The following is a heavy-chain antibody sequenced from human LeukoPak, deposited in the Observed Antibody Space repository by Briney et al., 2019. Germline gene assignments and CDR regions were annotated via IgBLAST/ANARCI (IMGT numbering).Heavy chain of an antibody. CDR2: IMPILGIA. CDR1: GGTFSSYT. Sequence: EASVKVSFKSSGGTFSSYTISWVRQAPGQGLEWMGRIMPILGIANYAQKFQGRVTITADKSTSTAYMELSSLRSEDTAVYYCGGSGSLDGGYWGQGTLVTVSS. J-gene: IGHJ4*02. V-gene: IGHV1-69*02. CDR3: GGSGSLDGGY. D-gene: IGHD1-1*01.